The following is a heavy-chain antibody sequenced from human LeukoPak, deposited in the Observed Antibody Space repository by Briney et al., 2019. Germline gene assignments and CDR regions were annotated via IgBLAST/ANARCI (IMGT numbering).Heavy chain of an antibody. Sequence: PSETLSLTCAVYGGSFSGYYWSWIRQSPGKGLEWIGEINHSGNTNYSPSFKSRVTISVDTSKNQLSLRLSSVTAADTAVYYCAKGCTVNRCAWFDPWGQGTLVTVSS. D-gene: IGHD4-17*01. V-gene: IGHV4-34*01. CDR2: INHSGNT. J-gene: IGHJ5*02. CDR1: GGSFSGYY. CDR3: AKGCTVNRCAWFDP.